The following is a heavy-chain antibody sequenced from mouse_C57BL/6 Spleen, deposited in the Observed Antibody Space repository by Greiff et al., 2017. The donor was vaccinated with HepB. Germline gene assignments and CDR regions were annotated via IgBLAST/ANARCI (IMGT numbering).Heavy chain of an antibody. V-gene: IGHV3-6*01. CDR3: ARSTGTDFDV. CDR1: GYSITSGYY. CDR2: ISYDGSN. Sequence: EVQLQESGPGLVKPSQSLSLTCSVTGYSITSGYYWNWIRQFPGNKLEWMGYISYDGSNNYNPSLKNRISITRDTSKNQFFLKLNSVTTEDTATYYCARSTGTDFDVWGTGTTVTVSS. J-gene: IGHJ1*03. D-gene: IGHD4-1*02.